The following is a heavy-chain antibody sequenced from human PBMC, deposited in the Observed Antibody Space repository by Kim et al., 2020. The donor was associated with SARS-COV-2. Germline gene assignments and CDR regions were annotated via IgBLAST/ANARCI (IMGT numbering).Heavy chain of an antibody. CDR1: GGSISSGGYY. V-gene: IGHV4-31*03. CDR3: ARDIEGIAAAGNGGNYYGMDV. Sequence: SETLSLTCTVSGGSISSGGYYWSWIRQHPGKGLEWIGYIYYSGSTYYNPSLKSRVTISVDTSKNQFSLKLSSVTAADTAVYYCARDIEGIAAAGNGGNYYGMDVWGQGTTVTVSS. D-gene: IGHD6-13*01. CDR2: IYYSGST. J-gene: IGHJ6*02.